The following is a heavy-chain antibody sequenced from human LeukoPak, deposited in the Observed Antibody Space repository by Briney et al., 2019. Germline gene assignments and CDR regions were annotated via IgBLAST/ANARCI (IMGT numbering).Heavy chain of an antibody. V-gene: IGHV4-38-2*02. D-gene: IGHD4-23*01. Sequence: SETLSLTCTVSGYSISSGYYWGWIRQPPGKGLEWIGSIYHSGSTYYNPSLKSRVTISVDTSKNQFSLKLSSVTAADTAVYYCARTQLLRWVDYWGQGTLVTVSS. J-gene: IGHJ4*02. CDR2: IYHSGST. CDR1: GYSISSGYY. CDR3: ARTQLLRWVDY.